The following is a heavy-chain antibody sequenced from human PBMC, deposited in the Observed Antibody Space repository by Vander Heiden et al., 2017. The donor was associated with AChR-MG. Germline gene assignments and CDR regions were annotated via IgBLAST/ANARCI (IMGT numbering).Heavy chain of an antibody. V-gene: IGHV1-46*01. D-gene: IGHD5-18*01. CDR1: GYTFTSYY. Sequence: SVKVSCKASGYTFTSYYMHWVRQAPGQGLEWMGIINPSGGSTSYAQKFQGRVTMTRDTSTSTVYMELSSLRSEDTAVYYCARTRGYSYDLMSPGDYWGQGTLVTVSS. CDR3: ARTRGYSYDLMSPGDY. CDR2: INPSGGST. J-gene: IGHJ4*02.